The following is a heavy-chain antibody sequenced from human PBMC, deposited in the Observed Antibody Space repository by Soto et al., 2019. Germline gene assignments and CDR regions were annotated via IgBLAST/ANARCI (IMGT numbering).Heavy chain of an antibody. CDR1: GFTFSNYA. J-gene: IGHJ4*02. D-gene: IGHD3-10*01. CDR2: ISGSGSST. Sequence: EVQLLESGGGLVQPGGSLRLSCAASGFTFSNYAMNWVRQAPGKGLEWVSTISGSGSSTYYADSVKGRFTISRDNFKSTLYLQMNTLRAEDTAVYYCAKDDYYGSGSSAFGSWGQGTLVTVSS. V-gene: IGHV3-23*01. CDR3: AKDDYYGSGSSAFGS.